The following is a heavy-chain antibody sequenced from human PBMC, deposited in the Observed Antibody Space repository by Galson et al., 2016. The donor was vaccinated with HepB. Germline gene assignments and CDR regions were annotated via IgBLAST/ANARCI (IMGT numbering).Heavy chain of an antibody. J-gene: IGHJ6*02. Sequence: SETLSLTCTVSGGSISSSSHYWGWIRQPPGKGLEWIGSMYYSGSTHYNPSLKSRVTISGDTSKNQFSLKLSSVTAADTAVYYCASGTYDLWSGYYPYGMEVWGQGTTVTVSS. D-gene: IGHD3-3*01. CDR1: GGSISSSSHY. V-gene: IGHV4-39*01. CDR3: ASGTYDLWSGYYPYGMEV. CDR2: MYYSGST.